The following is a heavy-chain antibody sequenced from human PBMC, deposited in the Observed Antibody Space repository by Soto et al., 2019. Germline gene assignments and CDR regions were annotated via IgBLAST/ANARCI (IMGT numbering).Heavy chain of an antibody. CDR2: ISPMFGAA. Sequence: QVQLVQSGAEMKKPGSSVKVSCQSSGGTFNTYAMNWVRQAPGQGPEWMGDISPMFGAANYAPKFQGRVTITADESTGSSYMQLSSLTSEATALYFCAMEVQVHTPAFVYWGQGTLVTVSS. V-gene: IGHV1-69*19. CDR1: GGTFNTYA. D-gene: IGHD3-10*01. J-gene: IGHJ4*02. CDR3: AMEVQVHTPAFVY.